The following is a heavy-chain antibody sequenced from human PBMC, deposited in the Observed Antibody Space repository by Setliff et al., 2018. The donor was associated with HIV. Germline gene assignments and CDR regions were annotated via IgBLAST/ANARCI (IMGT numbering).Heavy chain of an antibody. J-gene: IGHJ4*02. CDR2: INPKSGAT. CDR3: ARDATYDYVWGTSSLVLDY. D-gene: IGHD3-16*01. CDR1: GYRFTDFY. V-gene: IGHV1-2*02. Sequence: ASVKVSCKTFGYRFTDFYVNWVRQAPGQGLEWMGWINPKSGATKNAQKFQGRVTMTRDTSISTAYMDLSRLKSDDTAVYYCARDATYDYVWGTSSLVLDYWGQGTLVTVSS.